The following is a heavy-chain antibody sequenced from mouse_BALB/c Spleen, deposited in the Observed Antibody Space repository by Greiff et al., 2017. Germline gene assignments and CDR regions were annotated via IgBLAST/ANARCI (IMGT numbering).Heavy chain of an antibody. V-gene: IGHV5-15*02. Sequence: DVKLVESGGGLVQPGGSRKLSCAASGFTFSDYGMAWVRQAPGKGPEWVAFISNLAYSIYYADTVTGRFTISRENAKNTLYLEMSSLRSEDTAMYYCARLTRGFFDYWGQGTTLTGSS. J-gene: IGHJ2*01. CDR3: ARLTRGFFDY. CDR2: ISNLAYSI. CDR1: GFTFSDYG.